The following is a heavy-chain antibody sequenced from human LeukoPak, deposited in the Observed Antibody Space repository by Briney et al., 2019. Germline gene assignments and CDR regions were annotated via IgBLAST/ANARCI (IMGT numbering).Heavy chain of an antibody. CDR2: IKSKTDGGTT. Sequence: GGSLRLSCAASGFTFSSYSMNWVRQAPGKGLEWVGRIKSKTDGGTTDYAAPVKGRFTISRDDSKNTLFLQMNSLKTEDTAVYYCTTDGDGYPFDYWGQGTLVTVSS. V-gene: IGHV3-15*01. D-gene: IGHD5-24*01. J-gene: IGHJ4*02. CDR3: TTDGDGYPFDY. CDR1: GFTFSSYS.